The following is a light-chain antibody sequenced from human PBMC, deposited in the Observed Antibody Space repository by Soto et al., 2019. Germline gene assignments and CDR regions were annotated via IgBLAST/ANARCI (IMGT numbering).Light chain of an antibody. J-gene: IGKJ3*01. CDR2: DSS. V-gene: IGKV1-33*01. CDR3: QKHDGVPQ. CDR1: QEITNH. Sequence: DIQVTQSPSSLSAPVGDRVTITCQPSQEITNHLNWYQHKPGKAPKLLICDSSDLETGVPSRFSGSGSGTYFTLTISSLQPEDIATYYCQKHDGVPQFGHGTRIDIK.